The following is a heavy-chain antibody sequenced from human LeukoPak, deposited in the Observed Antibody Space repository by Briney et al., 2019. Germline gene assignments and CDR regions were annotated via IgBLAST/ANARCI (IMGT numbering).Heavy chain of an antibody. CDR2: INPDGSST. CDR1: GFTLSDYW. CDR3: VRSTAVLPFDS. J-gene: IGHJ4*02. Sequence: GGSLRLSCAASGFTLSDYWMHWVRQGPGKGLVWVSRINPDGSSTNDADFEKGRFTISRDNAKNTLNLQMNSLRAEDTAVYYCVRSTAVLPFDSWGQGIPVTVSS. D-gene: IGHD6-6*01. V-gene: IGHV3-74*01.